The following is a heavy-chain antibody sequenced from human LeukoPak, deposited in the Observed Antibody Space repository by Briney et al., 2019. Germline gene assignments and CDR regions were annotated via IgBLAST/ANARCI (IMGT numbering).Heavy chain of an antibody. Sequence: SETLSLTCTVSGGSISSYYWSWIRQPAGKGLEWIGRIYTSGSTNYNPSLKSRVTMSVDTSNNQFSLKLSSVTAADTAVYYCARDLSSGSYYVYPDYWGQGTLVTVSS. V-gene: IGHV4-4*07. CDR3: ARDLSSGSYYVYPDY. D-gene: IGHD1-26*01. CDR1: GGSISSYY. J-gene: IGHJ4*02. CDR2: IYTSGST.